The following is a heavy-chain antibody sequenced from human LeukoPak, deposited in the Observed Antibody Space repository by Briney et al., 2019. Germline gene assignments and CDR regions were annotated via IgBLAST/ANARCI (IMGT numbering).Heavy chain of an antibody. Sequence: ASVKVSCKASGYTFTSYAMHWVRQAPGQRLEWMGWINAGNGNTKYSQKFQGRVTITRDTSASTAYMELSSLRSEDTAVYYCARASFEVGATEHYYYGMDVWGQGTTVTVSS. CDR2: INAGNGNT. CDR1: GYTFTSYA. V-gene: IGHV1-3*01. D-gene: IGHD1-26*01. CDR3: ARASFEVGATEHYYYGMDV. J-gene: IGHJ6*02.